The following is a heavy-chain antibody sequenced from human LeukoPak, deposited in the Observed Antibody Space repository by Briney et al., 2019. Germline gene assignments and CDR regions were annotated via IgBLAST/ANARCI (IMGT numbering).Heavy chain of an antibody. J-gene: IGHJ4*02. D-gene: IGHD3-22*01. CDR1: GFTFSSYA. CDR2: ISSSGGGT. V-gene: IGHV3-23*01. Sequence: GGSLRLSCAAFGFTFSSYAMSWVRQAPGKELEWVSAISSSGGGTYYADSVKGRFTISRDNSKNTLYLQMNSLRAEDTAIYYCAKAYYYDSSGYYYLIFDYWGQGTLVTVSS. CDR3: AKAYYYDSSGYYYLIFDY.